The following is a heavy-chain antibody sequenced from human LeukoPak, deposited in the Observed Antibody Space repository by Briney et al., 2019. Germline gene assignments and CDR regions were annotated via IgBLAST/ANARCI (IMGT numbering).Heavy chain of an antibody. J-gene: IGHJ5*02. CDR1: GGSISSSSYY. CDR3: ARTGIAAARVWFDP. CDR2: IYYSGST. V-gene: IGHV4-39*07. D-gene: IGHD6-13*01. Sequence: PSETLSLTCTVSGGSISSSSYYWGWIRQPPGKGLEWIGSIYYSGSTYYNPSLKSRVTISVDTSKNQFSLKLSSVTAADTAVYYCARTGIAAARVWFDPWGQGTLVTVSS.